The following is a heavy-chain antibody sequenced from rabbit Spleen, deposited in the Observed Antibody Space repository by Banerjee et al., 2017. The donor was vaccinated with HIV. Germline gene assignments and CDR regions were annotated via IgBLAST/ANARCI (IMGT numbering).Heavy chain of an antibody. CDR3: ARDDIGGGLHLDL. CDR2: IDPVFGST. CDR1: GFTLSSYY. V-gene: IGHV1S7*01. D-gene: IGHD1-1*01. J-gene: IGHJ4*01. Sequence: QLKESGGGLVQPGGSLKLSCKASGFTLSSYYMNWVRQAPGKGLEWIGYIDPVFGSTYYASWVNGRFTISSHNAQNTLYLQLNSLTAADTATYFCARDDIGGGLHLDLWGPGTLVTVS.